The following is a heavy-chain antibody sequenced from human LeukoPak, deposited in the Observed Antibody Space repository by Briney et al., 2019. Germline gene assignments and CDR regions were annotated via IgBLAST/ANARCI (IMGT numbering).Heavy chain of an antibody. CDR2: IYYSGST. D-gene: IGHD3-10*01. CDR3: ARDSHYYGSGSYHD. J-gene: IGHJ4*02. V-gene: IGHV4-59*01. CDR1: GGSLSSYY. Sequence: PSETLSLTCTVSGGSLSSYYWSWIRQPPGKGLEWIGYIYYSGSTNYNPSLKSRVTISVDTSKNQFSLKLSSVTAADTAVYYCARDSHYYGSGSYHDWGQGTLVTVSS.